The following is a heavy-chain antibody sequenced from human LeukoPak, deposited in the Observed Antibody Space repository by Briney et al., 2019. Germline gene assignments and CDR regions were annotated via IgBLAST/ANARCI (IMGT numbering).Heavy chain of an antibody. CDR3: ARVAQQLVRGHDAFDI. CDR1: GFTFSSYG. CDR2: ISGSGGST. J-gene: IGHJ3*02. Sequence: GGSLRLSCAASGFTFSSYGMHWVRQAPGKGLEWVSAISGSGGSTYYADSVKGRFTISRDNSKNTLYLQMNSLRAEDTAVYYCARVAQQLVRGHDAFDIWGQGTMVTVSS. V-gene: IGHV3-23*01. D-gene: IGHD6-13*01.